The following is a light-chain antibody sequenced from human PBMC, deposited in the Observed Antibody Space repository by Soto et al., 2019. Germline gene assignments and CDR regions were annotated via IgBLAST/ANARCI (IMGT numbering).Light chain of an antibody. CDR2: AAS. Sequence: IQMTQCPTSLSASVGDRVTITCRASQDIRNFVAWYQQKPGKAPKLLIYAASTLQSGVPARFSGSGPGTDFTLTINSLQPEYVATYSCQKYSSVPVFGPGTKVEIK. CDR1: QDIRNF. CDR3: QKYSSVPV. V-gene: IGKV1-27*01. J-gene: IGKJ3*01.